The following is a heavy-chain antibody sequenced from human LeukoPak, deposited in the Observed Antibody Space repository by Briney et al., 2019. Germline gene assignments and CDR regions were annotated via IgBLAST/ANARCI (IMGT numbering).Heavy chain of an antibody. CDR2: ISSSGSTI. CDR1: GFTFSSYE. D-gene: IGHD3-10*02. J-gene: IGHJ6*04. Sequence: GGSLRLSCAASGFTFSSYEMNWVRQAPGKGLEWVSYISSSGSTIYYADSVKGRFTISRDNAKNLLCLQMNSLRAEDTAVYYCAELGITMIGGVWGKGTTVTISS. CDR3: AELGITMIGGV. V-gene: IGHV3-48*03.